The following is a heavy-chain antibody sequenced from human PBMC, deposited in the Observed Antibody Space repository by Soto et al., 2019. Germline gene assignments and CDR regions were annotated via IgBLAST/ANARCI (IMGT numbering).Heavy chain of an antibody. CDR1: GGTFSSYA. J-gene: IGHJ5*02. V-gene: IGHV1-69*13. CDR3: ARDSGGSPPVVPAAIAWFDP. D-gene: IGHD2-2*01. CDR2: IIPIFGTA. Sequence: GASVKVSCKASGGTFSSYAISWVRQAPGQGLEWMGGIIPIFGTANYAQKFQGRVTITADESTSTAYMELSSLRSEDTAVYYCARDSGGSPPVVPAAIAWFDPWGQGTLVTVSS.